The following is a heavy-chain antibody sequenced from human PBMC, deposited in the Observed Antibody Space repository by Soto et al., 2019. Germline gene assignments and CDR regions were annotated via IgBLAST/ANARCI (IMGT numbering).Heavy chain of an antibody. D-gene: IGHD6-13*01. CDR1: GGSMRSYY. V-gene: IGHV4-59*01. Sequence: QVQLHESGPGLVKPSETLSLTCTVSGGSMRSYYWSWIRQPPGKGLEWIGYIYYSGVTNYNPPPKSRVTMAVDKSNNQVFLKLNSVTAADTAVYYCAREGTSSWSGDYGMDVWGQGTMGTVS. CDR3: AREGTSSWSGDYGMDV. J-gene: IGHJ6*02. CDR2: IYYSGVT.